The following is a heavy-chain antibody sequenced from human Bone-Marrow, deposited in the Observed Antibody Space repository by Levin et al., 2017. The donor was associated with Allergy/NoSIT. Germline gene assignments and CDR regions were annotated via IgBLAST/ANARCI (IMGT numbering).Heavy chain of an antibody. CDR2: INHSGST. CDR3: ARGYISGSGGTGTYFQH. Sequence: SETLSLTCAVYGGSFSGYYWSWIRQPPGKGLEWIGEINHSGSTNYNPSLKSRVTISVDTSKNQFSLKLSSVTAADTAVYYCARGYISGSGGTGTYFQHWGQGTLVTVSS. CDR1: GGSFSGYY. J-gene: IGHJ1*01. V-gene: IGHV4-34*01. D-gene: IGHD2-15*01.